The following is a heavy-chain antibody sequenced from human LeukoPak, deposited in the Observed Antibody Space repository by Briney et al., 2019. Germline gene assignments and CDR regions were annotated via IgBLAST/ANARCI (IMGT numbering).Heavy chain of an antibody. J-gene: IGHJ4*02. D-gene: IGHD3-22*01. V-gene: IGHV4-39*07. CDR3: ARAILYYDSSGYIDY. CDR2: IYYSGST. CDR1: GGSISSNSYY. Sequence: SETLSLTCTVSGGSISSNSYYWGWIRQPPGKGLEWIGSIYYSGSTYYNPSLESRVTISVDTSKNQFSLKLSSVTAADTAVYYCARAILYYDSSGYIDYWGQGTLVTVSS.